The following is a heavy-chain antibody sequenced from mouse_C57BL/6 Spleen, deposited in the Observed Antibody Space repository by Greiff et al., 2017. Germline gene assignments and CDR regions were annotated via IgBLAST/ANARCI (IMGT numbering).Heavy chain of an antibody. D-gene: IGHD2-10*01. Sequence: QVQLQQPGAELVMPGASVKLSCKASGYTFTSYWMHWVKQRPGQGLEWIGEIDPSDSYTNYNQKFKGKSTLTVDKSSSTAYMQLSSRTSEDSAVYYCASPYYGNYVDVWGTGTTVTVSS. J-gene: IGHJ1*03. CDR3: ASPYYGNYVDV. CDR1: GYTFTSYW. V-gene: IGHV1-69*01. CDR2: IDPSDSYT.